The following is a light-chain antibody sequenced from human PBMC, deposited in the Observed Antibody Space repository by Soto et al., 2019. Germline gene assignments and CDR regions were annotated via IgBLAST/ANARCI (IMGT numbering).Light chain of an antibody. CDR1: SSDVGGYKF. CDR2: GVS. J-gene: IGLJ3*02. V-gene: IGLV2-14*01. Sequence: QSALTQPASVSGSPGQSITISCTGTSSDVGGYKFVSWYQQHPGKAPKLMIYGVSNRPSGVSDRFSGSKSGNTASLTISVLQAEDEADYYCSSYTSSSAVVFGGGTKLTVL. CDR3: SSYTSSSAVV.